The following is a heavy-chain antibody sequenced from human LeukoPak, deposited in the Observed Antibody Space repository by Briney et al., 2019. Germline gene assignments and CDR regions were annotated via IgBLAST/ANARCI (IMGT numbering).Heavy chain of an antibody. CDR1: GGTFSSYA. V-gene: IGHV1-69*05. CDR2: IIPIFGTA. CDR3: ASGSYKGGFYYYYYMDV. Sequence: SVKVSFTASGGTFSSYAISWVRQAPGQGLEWMGGIIPIFGTANYAQKFQGRVTITTDESTSTAYMELSSLRSEDTAVYYCASGSYKGGFYYYYYMDVWGKGTTVTVSS. D-gene: IGHD1-26*01. J-gene: IGHJ6*03.